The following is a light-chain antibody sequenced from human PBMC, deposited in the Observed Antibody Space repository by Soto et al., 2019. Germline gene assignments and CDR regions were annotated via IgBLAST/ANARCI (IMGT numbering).Light chain of an antibody. CDR3: NSYRSSSTLIV. CDR2: EVT. J-gene: IGLJ1*01. CDR1: SXDVSGYNY. V-gene: IGLV2-14*01. Sequence: QSALTQPASVSGSXXXXXXXXXTGTSXDVSGYNYVSWYQHHPGKAPKLMIYEVTNRPSGVSNRFSGSKSGNTASLTISGLQAEDEADYYCNSYRSSSTLIVFGTGTKVTVL.